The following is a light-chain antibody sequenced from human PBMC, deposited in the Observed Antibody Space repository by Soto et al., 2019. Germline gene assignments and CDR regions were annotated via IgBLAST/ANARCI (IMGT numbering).Light chain of an antibody. CDR2: DAS. J-gene: IGKJ2*01. V-gene: IGKV3-11*01. CDR1: QSVSSY. Sequence: EIVLTQSPATLSLSPGERATLSCRASQSVSSYLAWYQQKPGQAPRLLIYDASNRATGIPARFSGSGSGTDFTLNISSLEPEDFAVYYCQQPKNRPETFGQGTKLEIK. CDR3: QQPKNRPET.